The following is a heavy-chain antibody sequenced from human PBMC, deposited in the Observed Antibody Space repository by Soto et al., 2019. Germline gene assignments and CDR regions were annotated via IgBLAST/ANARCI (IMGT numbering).Heavy chain of an antibody. CDR3: ARIHWSQSSLDY. V-gene: IGHV4-30-2*01. Sequence: SETLSLTCGVSGGSIDSTDYSLSWIRQPPGKGLEWIGYVSHRGTAYSIPSLKGRLTLSMDSSQTQFSLKLTSVTAADSAVYYCARIHWSQSSLDYWGRGIMVTVSS. CDR2: VSHRGTA. CDR1: GGSIDSTDYS. D-gene: IGHD6-19*01. J-gene: IGHJ4*02.